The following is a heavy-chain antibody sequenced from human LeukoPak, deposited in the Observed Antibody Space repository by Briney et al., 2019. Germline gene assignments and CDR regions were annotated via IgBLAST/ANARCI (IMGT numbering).Heavy chain of an antibody. CDR1: GGSITRGVFY. CDR3: ARGPHYYGSGVRGFDI. Sequence: PSETLSLTCSVSGGSITRGVFYWSSIRQHPGKGLEWIGLIYYIGSTDYNPSLKSRLTLSVDTSKNQFSLNLRAVTPAHTAVYYCARGPHYYGSGVRGFDIGGQGTMVTVSS. D-gene: IGHD3-10*01. V-gene: IGHV4-31*03. CDR2: IYYIGST. J-gene: IGHJ3*02.